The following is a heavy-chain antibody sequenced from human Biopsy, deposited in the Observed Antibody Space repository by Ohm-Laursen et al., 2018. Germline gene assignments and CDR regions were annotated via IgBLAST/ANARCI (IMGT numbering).Heavy chain of an antibody. CDR3: ATKLTGYFHH. J-gene: IGHJ1*01. CDR1: GGAFSNYG. Sequence: SSVKVSCNDPGGAFSNYGVNWVRQAPGQGPEWLGGNIPILGTGNYAQKFQDRVTVAADTSTSTATMELRSLRSDDTAVYYCATKLTGYFHHWGQGTLVIVSS. CDR2: NIPILGTG. V-gene: IGHV1-69*06. D-gene: IGHD3-9*01.